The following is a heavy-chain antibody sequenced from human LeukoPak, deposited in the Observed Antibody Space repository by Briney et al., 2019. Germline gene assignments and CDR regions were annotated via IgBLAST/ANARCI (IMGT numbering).Heavy chain of an antibody. CDR3: ARAARSSGYYDDFDY. D-gene: IGHD3-22*01. J-gene: IGHJ4*02. Sequence: SETLSLTCAVYGGSFSGYYWSWIRQPPGKGLEWIGEINHSGSTNYNPSLKSRVTISVDTSKNQFSLKLSSVTAADTAVYYCARAARSSGYYDDFDYWGQGTLDTVSS. V-gene: IGHV4-34*01. CDR1: GGSFSGYY. CDR2: INHSGST.